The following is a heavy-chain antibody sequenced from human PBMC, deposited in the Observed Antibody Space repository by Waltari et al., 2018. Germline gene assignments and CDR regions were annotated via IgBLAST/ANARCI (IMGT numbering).Heavy chain of an antibody. D-gene: IGHD3-22*01. CDR3: ARDYYDSSGYPADAFDI. V-gene: IGHV1-69*12. J-gene: IGHJ3*02. CDR2: IIPIFGTA. CDR1: GGTFSRYA. Sequence: QVQLVQSGAEVKKPGSSVKVSCKASGGTFSRYAISWVRQAPGQGLEWMGGIIPIFGTANYAQKFQGRVTITADESTSTAYMELSSLRAEDTAVYDCARDYYDSSGYPADAFDIWGQGTMVTVSS.